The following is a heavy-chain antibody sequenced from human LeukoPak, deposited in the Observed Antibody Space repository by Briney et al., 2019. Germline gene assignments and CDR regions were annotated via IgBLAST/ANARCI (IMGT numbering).Heavy chain of an antibody. V-gene: IGHV1-2*02. D-gene: IGHD6-13*01. CDR2: INPTSGGT. CDR1: GYTFTSYY. Sequence: ASVKVSCKASGYTFTSYYMHWVRQAPGQGLEWMGWINPTSGGTNYAQKFQGRVTMTRDTSISTAYMELSRLRSDDTAVYYCARGYSSSWYGVRYWGQGTLVTVSS. CDR3: ARGYSSSWYGVRY. J-gene: IGHJ4*02.